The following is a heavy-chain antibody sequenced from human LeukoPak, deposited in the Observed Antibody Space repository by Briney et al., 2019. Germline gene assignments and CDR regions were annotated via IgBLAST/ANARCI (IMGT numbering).Heavy chain of an antibody. J-gene: IGHJ4*02. D-gene: IGHD5-24*01. CDR1: SSSSYY. CDR2: IKQDGSEK. Sequence: SSSSYYWGWIRQPPGKGLEWVANIKQDGSEKYYVDSVKGRFTISRDNAKNSLYLQMNSLRAEDTAVYYCARVDGLLPHRWLQLTRYYFDYWGQGTLVTVSS. CDR3: ARVDGLLPHRWLQLTRYYFDY. V-gene: IGHV3-7*01.